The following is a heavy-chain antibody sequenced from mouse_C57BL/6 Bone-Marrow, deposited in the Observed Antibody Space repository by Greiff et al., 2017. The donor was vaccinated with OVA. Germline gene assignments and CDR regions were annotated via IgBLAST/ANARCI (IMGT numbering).Heavy chain of an antibody. D-gene: IGHD3-2*02. Sequence: QVHVKQSGAELARPGASVKLSCKASGYTFTSYGISWVKQRTGQGLEWIGEIYPRSGNTYYNEKFKGKATLTADKSSSTAYMELRSLTSEDSAVYFCARQLRLGYFDYWGQGTTLTVSS. J-gene: IGHJ2*01. CDR2: IYPRSGNT. CDR1: GYTFTSYG. V-gene: IGHV1-81*01. CDR3: ARQLRLGYFDY.